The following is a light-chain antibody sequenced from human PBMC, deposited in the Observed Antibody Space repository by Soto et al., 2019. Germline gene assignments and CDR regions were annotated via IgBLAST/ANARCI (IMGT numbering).Light chain of an antibody. CDR3: QQYYTIPRT. CDR1: QTVLDSSNNKDY. Sequence: MVVTQSSNGRAVTLGVAATINCRSSQTVLDSSNNKDYLSWCQQKAGQLPKLLIYWASTRYFGVPERFSGSESGTDFTLTIRTLQAGDVALYYCQQYYTIPRTFGHGTKVDIK. V-gene: IGKV4-1*01. J-gene: IGKJ1*01. CDR2: WAS.